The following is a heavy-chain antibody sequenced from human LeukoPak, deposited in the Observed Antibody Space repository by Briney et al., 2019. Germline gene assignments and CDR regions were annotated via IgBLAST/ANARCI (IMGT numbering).Heavy chain of an antibody. Sequence: ASVKVSYKASGYTFTSYGISWVRQAPGQGLEWMGWISAYNGNTNYAQKLQGRVTMTTDTSTSTAYMELRSLRSDDTAVYYCARDDYDILTGYYFGLDYWGQGTLVTVSS. D-gene: IGHD3-9*01. CDR1: GYTFTSYG. CDR3: ARDDYDILTGYYFGLDY. J-gene: IGHJ4*02. CDR2: ISAYNGNT. V-gene: IGHV1-18*04.